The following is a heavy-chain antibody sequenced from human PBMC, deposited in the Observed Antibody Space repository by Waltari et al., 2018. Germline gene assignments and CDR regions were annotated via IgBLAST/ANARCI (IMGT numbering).Heavy chain of an antibody. Sequence: EVQLVESGGGLIQPGGSLRLSCAASGFTVSSNYMSWVRQAPGKGLEWVSVIYSGGSTYYADSVKGRFTSSRDNSKNTLYLQMNSLRAEDTAVYYCAREYLRPSRAPNAFDIWGQGTMVTVSS. CDR1: GFTVSSNY. V-gene: IGHV3-53*01. CDR3: AREYLRPSRAPNAFDI. D-gene: IGHD2-2*01. CDR2: IYSGGST. J-gene: IGHJ3*02.